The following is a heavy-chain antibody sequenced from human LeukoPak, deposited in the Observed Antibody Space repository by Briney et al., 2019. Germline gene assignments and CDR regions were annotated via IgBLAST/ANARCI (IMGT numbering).Heavy chain of an antibody. V-gene: IGHV4-31*03. J-gene: IGHJ4*02. CDR3: ARDYSGYGHFDY. Sequence: SQTLSLTCTVSGGSISSGGYYWSWIRQHPGKGLEWIGYINHSGSTYYNSSLKSRVTMSVDTSKNQFSLKLSSVTAADTAVYYCARDYSGYGHFDYWGQGTPVTVSS. CDR1: GGSISSGGYY. CDR2: INHSGST. D-gene: IGHD5-12*01.